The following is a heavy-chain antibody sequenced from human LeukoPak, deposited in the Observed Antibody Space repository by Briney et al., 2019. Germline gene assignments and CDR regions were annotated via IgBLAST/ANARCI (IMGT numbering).Heavy chain of an antibody. V-gene: IGHV4-59*08. J-gene: IGHJ3*02. CDR1: GGSISGYY. Sequence: SETLSLTCTVPGGSISGYYWSWIRQSPGEGLVWMGYIYYSGSTNYNPSLKSRVTISLDMSKNQFSLKLSSVTAADTALYYCARHFTYYYDSSGYPRDAFDIWGQGTVVTVSS. CDR2: IYYSGST. CDR3: ARHFTYYYDSSGYPRDAFDI. D-gene: IGHD3-22*01.